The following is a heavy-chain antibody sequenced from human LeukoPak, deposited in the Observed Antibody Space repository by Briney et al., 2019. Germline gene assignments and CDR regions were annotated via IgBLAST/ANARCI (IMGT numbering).Heavy chain of an antibody. Sequence: PSASVKVSCKASGYTFTSYGISWVRQAPGQGLEWMGWISAYNGNANYAQKLQGRVTMTTDTSTSTAYMELRSLRSDDTAVYYCAIPGLYCSSTSCPNWFDPWGQGTLVTVSS. D-gene: IGHD2-2*01. CDR1: GYTFTSYG. J-gene: IGHJ5*02. CDR3: AIPGLYCSSTSCPNWFDP. CDR2: ISAYNGNA. V-gene: IGHV1-18*01.